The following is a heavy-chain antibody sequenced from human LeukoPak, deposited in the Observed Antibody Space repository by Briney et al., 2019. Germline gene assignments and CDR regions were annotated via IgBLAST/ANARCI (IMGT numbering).Heavy chain of an antibody. J-gene: IGHJ3*02. CDR1: GFTLSTYT. D-gene: IGHD6-6*01. Sequence: GGSLRLSCAASGFTLSTYTMNWVRQAPGKGLQWFSYISSSSSTIYYADSVKGRFTISRDNAKNSLYLQMNSLRDEDTAVYYCAREYSSSSGRAFDIRGQGTMVTVSS. V-gene: IGHV3-48*02. CDR3: AREYSSSSGRAFDI. CDR2: ISSSSSTI.